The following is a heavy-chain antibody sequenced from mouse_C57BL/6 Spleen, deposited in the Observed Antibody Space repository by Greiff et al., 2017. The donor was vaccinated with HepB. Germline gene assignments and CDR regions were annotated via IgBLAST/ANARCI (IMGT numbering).Heavy chain of an antibody. CDR3: ARRVPTGGSSYWFAY. CDR1: GYTFTSYV. D-gene: IGHD1-1*01. Sequence: ESGPELVKPGASVKMSCKASGYTFTSYVMHWVKQKPGQGLEWIGYIYPYNDGTKYNEKFKGKATLTSDKSSSTAYMELSSLTSVDSAVYYCARRVPTGGSSYWFAYWGQGTLVTVSA. J-gene: IGHJ3*01. V-gene: IGHV1-14*01. CDR2: IYPYNDGT.